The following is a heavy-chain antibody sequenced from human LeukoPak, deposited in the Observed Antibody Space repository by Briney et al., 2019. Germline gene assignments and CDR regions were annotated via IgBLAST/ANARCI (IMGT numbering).Heavy chain of an antibody. Sequence: PGGSLRLSCAASGFTFSSYSMNWVRQAPGKGLEWVSYISSSSTIYYADSVKGRFTISGDNAKNSLYLQMNSLRDEDTAVYYCARDPTTGTDYWGQGTLVTVSS. CDR2: ISSSSTI. CDR1: GFTFSSYS. V-gene: IGHV3-48*02. D-gene: IGHD1-1*01. CDR3: ARDPTTGTDY. J-gene: IGHJ4*02.